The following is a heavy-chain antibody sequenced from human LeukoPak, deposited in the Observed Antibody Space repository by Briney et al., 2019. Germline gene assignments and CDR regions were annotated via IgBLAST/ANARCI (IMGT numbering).Heavy chain of an antibody. Sequence: GGSLRLSCAASGFTFSSYGMHWVRQAPGKGLEWVAVIWYDGSNKYYADSVKGRFTISRDNSKNTLYLQMNSLRAEDTAVYYCAREDCGGDCYQPWGQGTLVTVSS. V-gene: IGHV3-33*01. D-gene: IGHD2-21*02. CDR2: IWYDGSNK. CDR3: AREDCGGDCYQP. CDR1: GFTFSSYG. J-gene: IGHJ5*02.